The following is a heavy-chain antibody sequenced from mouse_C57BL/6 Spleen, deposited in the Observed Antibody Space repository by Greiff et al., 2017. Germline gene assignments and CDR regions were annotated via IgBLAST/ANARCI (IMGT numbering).Heavy chain of an antibody. CDR1: GFSLTSYA. Sequence: VQRVESGPGLVAPSQSLSITCTVSGFSLTSYAISWVRQPPGKGLEWLGVIWTGGGTNYNSAIKSRLSISKDNSKSQVFLKMNSLQTDDTARYYCARKEDYYGNYFDYWGQGTTLTVSS. J-gene: IGHJ2*01. V-gene: IGHV2-9-1*01. D-gene: IGHD1-1*01. CDR2: IWTGGGT. CDR3: ARKEDYYGNYFDY.